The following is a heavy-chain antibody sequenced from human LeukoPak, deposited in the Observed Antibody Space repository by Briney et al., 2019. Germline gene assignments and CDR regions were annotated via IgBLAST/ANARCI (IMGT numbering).Heavy chain of an antibody. D-gene: IGHD1-7*01. J-gene: IGHJ6*02. CDR3: ARTPLTGTTLYYYGMDV. CDR2: IYYSGST. Sequence: SETLSLTCTVSGGSISSYYWSWIRQPPGKGPEWIGYIYYSGSTNYNPSLKSRVTISVDTSKNQFSLKLSSVTAADTAVYYCARTPLTGTTLYYYGMDVWGQGTTVTVSS. CDR1: GGSISSYY. V-gene: IGHV4-59*01.